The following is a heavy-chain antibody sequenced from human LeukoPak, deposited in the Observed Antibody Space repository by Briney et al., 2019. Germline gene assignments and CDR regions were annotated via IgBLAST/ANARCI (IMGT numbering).Heavy chain of an antibody. CDR3: ARGGYYAMDV. J-gene: IGHJ6*02. CDR2: ISHDGSNK. CDR1: GFTFGNFD. V-gene: IGHV3-30*03. Sequence: GRSLRLSCAASGFTFGNFDMHWVRQAPGGGLEWVAVISHDGSNKFYVDSVKGRFTISRDNSQNTLYLQMNRLRGEDTAVYYCARGGYYAMDVWGQGTTVTVSS.